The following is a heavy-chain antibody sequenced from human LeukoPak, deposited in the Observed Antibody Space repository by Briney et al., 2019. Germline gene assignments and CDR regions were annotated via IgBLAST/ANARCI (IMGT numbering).Heavy chain of an antibody. J-gene: IGHJ4*02. CDR2: IYYSGST. V-gene: IGHV4-59*01. CDR1: GGSISSYY. D-gene: IGHD4-23*01. CDR3: ARGGGGHPPDY. Sequence: PSETLSLTCTVSGGSISSYYWSWIRQPPGKGLEWIGYIYYSGSTNYNPSLKSRVTISVDTSKNQFSLKLSSVTAADTAVYYCARGGGGHPPDYWGQGTLVTVSS.